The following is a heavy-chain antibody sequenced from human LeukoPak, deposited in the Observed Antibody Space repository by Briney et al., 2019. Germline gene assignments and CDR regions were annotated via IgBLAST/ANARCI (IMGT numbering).Heavy chain of an antibody. CDR3: ARDRKVRGVFRGLDV. CDR2: ISAYNGNT. CDR1: GYTFTSYG. D-gene: IGHD3-10*01. Sequence: ASVKVSCKASGYTFTSYGISWVRQAPGQGLEWMGWISAYNGNTNYAQKLQGRVTMTTDTSTSTAYMELSSLRSEDTAVYYCARDRKVRGVFRGLDVWGKGTTVTVSS. V-gene: IGHV1-18*01. J-gene: IGHJ6*04.